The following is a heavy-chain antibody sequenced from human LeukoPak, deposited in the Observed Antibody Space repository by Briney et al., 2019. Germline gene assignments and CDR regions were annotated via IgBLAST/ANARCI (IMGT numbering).Heavy chain of an antibody. Sequence: SETLSLTCTVSGGSISSGGYYWSWIRQHPGKGLEWIGYIYYSGSTYYNPSLKSRVTISVDTSKNQFSLKLSSVTAADTAVYYCARARRDCSGGSCHSGGWLKDYWGQGTLVTVSS. CDR3: ARARRDCSGGSCHSGGWLKDY. D-gene: IGHD2-15*01. J-gene: IGHJ4*02. V-gene: IGHV4-31*03. CDR2: IYYSGST. CDR1: GGSISSGGYY.